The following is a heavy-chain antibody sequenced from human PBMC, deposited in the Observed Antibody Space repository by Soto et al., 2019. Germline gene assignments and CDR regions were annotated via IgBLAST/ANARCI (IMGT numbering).Heavy chain of an antibody. CDR3: ARGSMVRGVTAYYYYGMDV. CDR1: GGSISSGGYY. Sequence: SETLSLTCTVSGGSISSGGYYWSWIRQHPGKGLEWIGYIYYSGSTYYNPSLKSRVTISVDTSKNQFSLKLSSVTAADTAVYYCARGSMVRGVTAYYYYGMDVWGQGTTVTVSS. V-gene: IGHV4-31*03. J-gene: IGHJ6*02. D-gene: IGHD3-10*01. CDR2: IYYSGST.